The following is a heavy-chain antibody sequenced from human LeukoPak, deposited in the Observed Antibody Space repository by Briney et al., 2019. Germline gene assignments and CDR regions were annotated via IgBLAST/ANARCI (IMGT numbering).Heavy chain of an antibody. V-gene: IGHV4-39*01. D-gene: IGHD3-22*01. CDR1: GRPYNSSSYL. CDR2: IYYSGST. CDR3: QRHPRITMIVDY. J-gene: IGHJ4*02. Sequence: PSETLSLTCTVSGRPYNSSSYLWAWIRQPPGKGLEWIGSIYYSGSTYYNPSLKSRVTISVDTSKNQFSLKLSSVTAADTAVYYCQRHPRITMIVDYWGQGTLVTVSS.